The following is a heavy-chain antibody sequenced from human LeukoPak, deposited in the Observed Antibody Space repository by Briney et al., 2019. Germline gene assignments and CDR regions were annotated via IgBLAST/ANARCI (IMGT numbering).Heavy chain of an antibody. Sequence: GGSLRLSCAASGFTVITNDMTWVRQAPGKGLEWVSVLYSDGNTKYADSVQGRFTISRDNSKNALFLEMNSLSPDDTAVYYCARGVEPLAANTLAYWGQGTLVTVSS. CDR1: GFTVITND. CDR2: LYSDGNT. CDR3: ARGVEPLAANTLAY. J-gene: IGHJ4*02. D-gene: IGHD1-14*01. V-gene: IGHV3-53*01.